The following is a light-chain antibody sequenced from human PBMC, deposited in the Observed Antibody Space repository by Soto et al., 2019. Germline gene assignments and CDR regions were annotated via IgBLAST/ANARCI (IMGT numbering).Light chain of an antibody. J-gene: IGKJ5*01. Sequence: ITCRASQGISSYLAWYQQKPGKAPKLLIYGASTLEGGVPFRFSGSGSGTDFTLTISSLQPEDFATYYCQQLNTYPITFGQGTRLEIK. V-gene: IGKV1-9*01. CDR1: QGISSY. CDR3: QQLNTYPIT. CDR2: GAS.